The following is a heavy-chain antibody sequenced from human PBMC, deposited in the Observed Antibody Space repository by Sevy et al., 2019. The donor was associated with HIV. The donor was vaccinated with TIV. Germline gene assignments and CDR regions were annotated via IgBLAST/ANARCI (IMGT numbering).Heavy chain of an antibody. CDR1: GFPFSSYA. V-gene: IGHV3-21*01. Sequence: GGSLRLSCAASGFPFSSYAMSWVRQAPGKGLEWVSYISSTSDYRNYADSVKGRFTISRDNAKNSLYLQMNSLRTEDTAVYFCARGGGSALGYWGQGTLVTVSS. CDR3: ARGGGSALGY. J-gene: IGHJ4*02. D-gene: IGHD1-26*01. CDR2: ISSTSDYR.